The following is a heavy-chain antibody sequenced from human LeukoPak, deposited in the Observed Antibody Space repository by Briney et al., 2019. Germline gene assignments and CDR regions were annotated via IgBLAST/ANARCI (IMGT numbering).Heavy chain of an antibody. D-gene: IGHD6-13*01. CDR3: ARGRGQLVLNYFDY. J-gene: IGHJ4*02. CDR1: GFTFSSYS. V-gene: IGHV3-21*01. Sequence: GGSLRLSCAASGFTFSSYSMNWVRQAPGKGLEWVSSISSSSSYIYYADSVKGRFTISRDNAKNSLYLQMHSLRAEDTAVYYCARGRGQLVLNYFDYWGQGTLVTVSS. CDR2: ISSSSSYI.